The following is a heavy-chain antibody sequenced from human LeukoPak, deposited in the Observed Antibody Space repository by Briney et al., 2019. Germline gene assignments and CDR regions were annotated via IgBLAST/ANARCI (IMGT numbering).Heavy chain of an antibody. D-gene: IGHD2-2*01. J-gene: IGHJ6*02. CDR3: ARDPTYCSSTSCHVIYYYYGMDV. Sequence: SETLSLTCAVYGGSFSGYYWSWIRQPPGKGLEWIGEINHSGSTNYNPSLKSRVTISVDTSKNQFSLKLSSVTAADTAVYYCARDPTYCSSTSCHVIYYYYGMDVWGQGTTVTVSS. CDR2: INHSGST. CDR1: GGSFSGYY. V-gene: IGHV4-34*01.